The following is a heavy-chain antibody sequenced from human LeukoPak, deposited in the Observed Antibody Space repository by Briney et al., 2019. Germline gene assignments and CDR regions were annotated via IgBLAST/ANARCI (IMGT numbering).Heavy chain of an antibody. CDR3: ASTRRGYYYDSSA. CDR2: IYYSGST. D-gene: IGHD3-22*01. V-gene: IGHV4-31*03. CDR1: GGSISSGGYY. J-gene: IGHJ5*02. Sequence: PSETLSLTCTVSGGSISSGGYYWSWIRQHPGKGLEWIGYIYYSGSTYYNPSLKSRVTISVDTSKNQFSLKLGSVTAADTAVYYCASTRRGYYYDSSAWGQGTLVTVSS.